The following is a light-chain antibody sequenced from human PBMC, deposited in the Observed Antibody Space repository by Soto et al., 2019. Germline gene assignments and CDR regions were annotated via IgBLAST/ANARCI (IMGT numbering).Light chain of an antibody. CDR2: GAS. CDR3: QQYNGWPWT. CDR1: QTIGQK. Sequence: EIVLAQSPATLSVTPGERITLSCRATQTIGQKLAWYLQRPGQAPSLLMYGASTRATDIPARFSGSVSGTEFTPTITGLQSEDFAVYYCQQYNGWPWTFGQGTKVDIK. J-gene: IGKJ1*01. V-gene: IGKV3-15*01.